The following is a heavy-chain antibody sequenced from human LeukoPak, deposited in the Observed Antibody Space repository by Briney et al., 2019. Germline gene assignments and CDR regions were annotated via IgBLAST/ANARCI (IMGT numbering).Heavy chain of an antibody. Sequence: PGGSLRLSCAASGLTFSSDWMSWVRQAPGKGLEWVANIKQDGSEMYYVDSVKGRFTISRDNSKNTLYPHMNSLRAEDTALYYCAKIDYGDYVGYFDYWGQGTLVTVSS. V-gene: IGHV3-7*03. CDR3: AKIDYGDYVGYFDY. CDR2: IKQDGSEM. D-gene: IGHD4-17*01. J-gene: IGHJ4*02. CDR1: GLTFSSDW.